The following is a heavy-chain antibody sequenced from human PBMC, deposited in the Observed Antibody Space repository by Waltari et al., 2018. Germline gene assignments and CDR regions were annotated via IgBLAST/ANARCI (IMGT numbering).Heavy chain of an antibody. J-gene: IGHJ5*02. CDR2: ISHSGST. CDR1: GGPFPASS. Sequence: QVQLHQWGAGLLKPSETLSLTCAVSGGPFPASSWRWIRQSPDKGLEWIGEISHSGSTNYNPSLKSRVTMSVDTIKKQFSLKLTSVTAADTAVYFCARTWGYSPPLGWFDPWGRGTRVTVSS. D-gene: IGHD1-26*01. CDR3: ARTWGYSPPLGWFDP. V-gene: IGHV4-34*01.